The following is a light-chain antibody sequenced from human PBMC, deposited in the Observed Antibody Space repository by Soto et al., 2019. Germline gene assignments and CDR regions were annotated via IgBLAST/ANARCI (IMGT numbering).Light chain of an antibody. J-gene: IGKJ4*01. V-gene: IGKV1-9*01. Sequence: DIQLTQSPSFVSASVGGRVSITCRASQVISSYFAWYQQKPGKAPKLLIYAASTWQSGVPSRFSGSGSGTEYTLTVSSLQPENFATYYCQQLNSYLLFGGGTKVDIK. CDR1: QVISSY. CDR2: AAS. CDR3: QQLNSYLL.